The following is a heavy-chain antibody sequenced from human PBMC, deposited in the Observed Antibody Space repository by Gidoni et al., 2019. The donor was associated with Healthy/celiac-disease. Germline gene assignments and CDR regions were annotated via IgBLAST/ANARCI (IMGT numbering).Heavy chain of an antibody. CDR3: ARINTAYCGGDCLGYFDY. CDR1: GFTFRSYA. Sequence: QVQLVESGGGVVQPGRSLRLSCAVSGFTFRSYALHWVRQAPGKGLEWVAVISYDGSNKYYADSVKGRFTISRDNSKNTLYLQMNSLRAEDTAVYYCARINTAYCGGDCLGYFDYWGQGTLVTVSS. D-gene: IGHD2-21*02. J-gene: IGHJ4*02. CDR2: ISYDGSNK. V-gene: IGHV3-30-3*01.